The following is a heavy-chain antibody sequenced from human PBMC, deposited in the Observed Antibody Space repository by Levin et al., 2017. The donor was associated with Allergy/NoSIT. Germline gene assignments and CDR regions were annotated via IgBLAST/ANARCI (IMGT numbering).Heavy chain of an antibody. CDR1: GFTISSNY. CDR2: IYSGGST. V-gene: IGHV3-53*01. D-gene: IGHD3-3*01. CDR3: AREIFGVVRN. Sequence: GESLKISCAASGFTISSNYMSWVRQAPGKGLEWVSVIYSGGSTYYADSVKGRFTISRDNSKNTLYLQMNSLRAEDTAVYYCAREIFGVVRNWGQGTLVTVSS. J-gene: IGHJ4*02.